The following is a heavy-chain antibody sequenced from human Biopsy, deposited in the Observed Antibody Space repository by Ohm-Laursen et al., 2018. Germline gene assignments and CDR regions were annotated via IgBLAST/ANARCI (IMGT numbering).Heavy chain of an antibody. V-gene: IGHV4-59*01. CDR2: IYYTGNT. CDR3: ARDRGYYSDRTVPGYFDL. CDR1: GDSISTYY. J-gene: IGHJ2*01. D-gene: IGHD3-22*01. Sequence: VTLSLTCTVSGDSISTYYWSWIRQPPGKGLQWIGYIYYTGNTDYNPSLQSRVTISVDTSKNHFSLRLRSMTPADTAMYYCARDRGYYSDRTVPGYFDLWGRGTLVTVSS.